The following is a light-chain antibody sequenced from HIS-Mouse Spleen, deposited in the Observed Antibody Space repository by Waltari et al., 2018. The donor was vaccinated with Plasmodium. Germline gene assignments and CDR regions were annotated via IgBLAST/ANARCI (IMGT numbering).Light chain of an antibody. CDR1: ALPKKY. CDR3: YSTDSSGNHRV. J-gene: IGLJ3*02. V-gene: IGLV3-10*01. Sequence: SYELTQPPSVSVSPEQTARITRSDAALPKKYANWYQQKSGQDTVLVIYEDSKRPSGIPERFSGSSSGTMATLTISGAQVEDEADYYCYSTDSSGNHRVFGGGTKLTVL. CDR2: EDS.